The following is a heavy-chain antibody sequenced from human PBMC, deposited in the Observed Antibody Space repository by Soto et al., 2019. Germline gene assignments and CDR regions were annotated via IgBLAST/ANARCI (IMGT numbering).Heavy chain of an antibody. CDR2: INPNSGGT. D-gene: IGHD6-13*01. CDR3: ARDFAAAGRSFDY. Sequence: EASVKVSCKASGYTFTGYYMHWVRQAPGQGLEWMGWINPNSGGTNYAQKFQGWVTMTRDTSISTAYMELSRLRSDDTAVYYCARDFAAAGRSFDYWGQGTLVTVSS. J-gene: IGHJ4*02. CDR1: GYTFTGYY. V-gene: IGHV1-2*04.